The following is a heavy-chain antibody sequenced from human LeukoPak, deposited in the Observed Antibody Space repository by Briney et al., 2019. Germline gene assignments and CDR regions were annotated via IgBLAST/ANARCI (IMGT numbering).Heavy chain of an antibody. J-gene: IGHJ4*02. CDR2: IKQDGSDK. V-gene: IGHV3-7*01. CDR3: ARPAYCGADCYFHFDS. D-gene: IGHD2-21*02. Sequence: GGSLRLSCAASGFTFNTYWMSWVRQAPGKGLEWLASIKQDGSDKYYLDSVKGRFTISRDNAKSSLFLQMNSLRAEDTAVYYCARPAYCGADCYFHFDSWGRGTLVTVSS. CDR1: GFTFNTYW.